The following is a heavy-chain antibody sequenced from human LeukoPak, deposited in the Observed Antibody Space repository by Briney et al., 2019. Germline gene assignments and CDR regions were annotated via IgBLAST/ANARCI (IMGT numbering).Heavy chain of an antibody. D-gene: IGHD2-15*01. CDR1: GFTFSSYA. CDR3: AKWDRGHCSGGSWCDY. J-gene: IGHJ4*02. CDR2: ISGSGGST. Sequence: PGGSLRLSCAASGFTFSSYAMSWVRQAPGKGLEWVSAISGSGGSTYYADSVKGRFTISRDNSKNTLYLQMNSLRAEDTAVYYCAKWDRGHCSGGSWCDYWGQGTLVTVSS. V-gene: IGHV3-23*01.